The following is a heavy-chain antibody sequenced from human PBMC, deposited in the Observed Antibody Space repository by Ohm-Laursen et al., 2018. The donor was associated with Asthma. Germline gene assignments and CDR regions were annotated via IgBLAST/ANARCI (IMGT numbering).Heavy chain of an antibody. CDR2: ITDTSRYI. J-gene: IGHJ6*02. CDR3: ARDQMSYYYDSSGRYGMDV. CDR1: GFTFSHYN. D-gene: IGHD3-22*01. Sequence: SLRLSCTASGFTFSHYNMNWVRQAPGKGLEWVSSITDTSRYIKYADSVKGRFTISRDNSKNTLYLQMNSLRAEDTAVYYCARDQMSYYYDSSGRYGMDVWGQGTTVTVSS. V-gene: IGHV3-21*01.